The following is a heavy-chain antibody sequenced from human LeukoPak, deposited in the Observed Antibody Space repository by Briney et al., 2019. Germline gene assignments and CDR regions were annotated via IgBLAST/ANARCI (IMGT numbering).Heavy chain of an antibody. V-gene: IGHV4-4*02. CDR1: VGSISSGNW. D-gene: IGHD1-14*01. CDR2: IFHNGAT. J-gene: IGHJ4*02. Sequence: PSGTLSLTCDVSVGSISSGNWWSWVRQSPAKGLEWIGDIFHNGATAYNPSLKSRITISVDKSKNQFSLKMNSVTAAGTAVYFCARTNPVARNSLDYWGQGTRVTVSS. CDR3: ARTNPVARNSLDY.